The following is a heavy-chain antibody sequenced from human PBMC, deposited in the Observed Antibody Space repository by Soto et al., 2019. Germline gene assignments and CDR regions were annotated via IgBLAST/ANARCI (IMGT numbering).Heavy chain of an antibody. V-gene: IGHV3-9*01. CDR2: ISWDSGTI. J-gene: IGHJ5*02. CDR3: VQGRYPTMATPLDH. Sequence: GGSLRLSCAASGFTFDNCGMHWVRQAPGKGLEWVSGISWDSGTIGYADSVKGRFTISRDDAKNSLYLQMNSLRREDTALYYCVQGRYPTMATPLDHWGQGTLVTVSS. CDR1: GFTFDNCG. D-gene: IGHD1-1*01.